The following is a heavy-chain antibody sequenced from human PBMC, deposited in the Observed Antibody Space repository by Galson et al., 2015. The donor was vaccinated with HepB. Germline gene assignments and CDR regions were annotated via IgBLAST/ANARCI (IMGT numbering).Heavy chain of an antibody. Sequence: SLRLSCAASGFTFSSYAMSWVRQAPGKGLEWVSAISGSGGSTYYADSVKGRFTISRDNSKNTLYLQMNSVRAEDTAVYYCAKDWYYYDSGGAFDIWGQGTMVTVSS. CDR1: GFTFSSYA. J-gene: IGHJ3*02. V-gene: IGHV3-23*01. D-gene: IGHD3-22*01. CDR2: ISGSGGST. CDR3: AKDWYYYDSGGAFDI.